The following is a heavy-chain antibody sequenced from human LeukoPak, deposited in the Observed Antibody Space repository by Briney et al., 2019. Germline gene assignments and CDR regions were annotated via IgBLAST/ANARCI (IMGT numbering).Heavy chain of an antibody. CDR1: GGSISSYY. Sequence: PSETLSLTCTVSGGSISSYYWSWIRQPPGKGLEWIGEIYHSGSTNYNPSLKSRVTISVDKSKNQFSLKLSSVTAADTAVYYCARVGGSSSTFDYWGQGALVTVSS. J-gene: IGHJ4*02. CDR2: IYHSGST. D-gene: IGHD1-26*01. CDR3: ARVGGSSSTFDY. V-gene: IGHV4-59*12.